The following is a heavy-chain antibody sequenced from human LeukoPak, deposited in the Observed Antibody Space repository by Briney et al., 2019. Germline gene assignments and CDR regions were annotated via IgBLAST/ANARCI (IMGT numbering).Heavy chain of an antibody. Sequence: GGSLRLSCAASGFTFSSYAMSWVRQAPGKGLEWVSAISGSGGSTYYADSVKGRFTISRDNSKNTLYLQMNSLRAEDAAVYYCARDPTGDSSGWNLNWFDPWGQGTLVTVSS. CDR1: GFTFSSYA. D-gene: IGHD3-22*01. J-gene: IGHJ5*02. V-gene: IGHV3-23*01. CDR2: ISGSGGST. CDR3: ARDPTGDSSGWNLNWFDP.